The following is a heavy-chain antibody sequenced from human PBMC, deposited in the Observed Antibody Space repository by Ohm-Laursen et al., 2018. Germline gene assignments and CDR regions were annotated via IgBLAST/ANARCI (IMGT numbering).Heavy chain of an antibody. J-gene: IGHJ4*02. V-gene: IGHV3-53*01. CDR3: VRCSAAAGQKIFDY. Sequence: SLKLSCAASGFTVSSNCMSWVRQAPGKGLEWVSVIYTGSSTYYGDSVKGRFTISRDNSKNTLYLQMNSLRAEDTAVYYCVRCSAAAGQKIFDYWGQGTLVTVSS. CDR2: IYTGSST. CDR1: GFTVSSNC. D-gene: IGHD6-13*01.